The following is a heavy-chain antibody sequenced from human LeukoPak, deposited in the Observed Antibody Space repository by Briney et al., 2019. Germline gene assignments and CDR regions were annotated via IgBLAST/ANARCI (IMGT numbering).Heavy chain of an antibody. D-gene: IGHD6-13*01. CDR3: ARAGSSSWSRYNWFDP. CDR1: GGSNSSGGYY. V-gene: IGHV4-30-2*01. J-gene: IGHJ5*02. CDR2: IYHSGST. Sequence: NPSQTLSLTRTVSGGSNSSGGYYWSWIRQPPGKGLEWIGYIYHSGSTYYNPSLKSRVTISVDRSKNQFSLKLSSVTAADTAVYYCARAGSSSWSRYNWFDPWGQGTLVTVSS.